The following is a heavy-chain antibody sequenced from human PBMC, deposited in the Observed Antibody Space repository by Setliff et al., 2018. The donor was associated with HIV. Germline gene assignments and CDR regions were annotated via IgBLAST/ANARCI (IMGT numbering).Heavy chain of an antibody. CDR2: IYYSGST. CDR3: TRHGAYYEYLTYYYPRYSFDF. V-gene: IGHV4-30-2*03. Sequence: LRLSCAASGFTFSGYAMNWVRQAPGKGLEWIGSIYYSGSTYYNPSLKSRVTISVDTSKDQFSLRLSSVTAADTAVYYCTRHGAYYEYLTYYYPRYSFDFWGQGTLVTVSS. CDR1: GFTFSGYA. J-gene: IGHJ4*02. D-gene: IGHD3-9*01.